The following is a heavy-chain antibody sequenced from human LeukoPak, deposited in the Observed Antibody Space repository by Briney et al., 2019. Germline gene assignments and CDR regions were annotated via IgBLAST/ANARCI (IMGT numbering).Heavy chain of an antibody. CDR1: GITFGNNW. V-gene: IGHV3-74*01. CDR3: VRDVPHNWFDT. CDR2: INSDGGGA. J-gene: IGHJ5*02. Sequence: GGPLRLSCAASGITFGNNWMHWVRHGPGKGLVWISRINSDGGGAIYADSVKGRFTVSRDNAKNTLYLQMNSLRAEDTAVYYCVRDVPHNWFDTWGQGTLVTVSS.